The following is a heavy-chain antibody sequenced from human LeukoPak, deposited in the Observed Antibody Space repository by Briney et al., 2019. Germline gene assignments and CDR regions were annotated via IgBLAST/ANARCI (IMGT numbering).Heavy chain of an antibody. CDR2: INPSGGDT. J-gene: IGHJ4*02. CDR1: GFTFTSYY. Sequence: ASVKVSCKASGFTFTSYYMHWVRQAPGQGLEWMGIINPSGGDTSYAQKLKGRLTMTRDTSTNTVYMELTSLRTEDTAVYYCAREVMDTRRFDYWGQGTLVTVSS. CDR3: AREVMDTRRFDY. V-gene: IGHV1-46*01. D-gene: IGHD5-18*01.